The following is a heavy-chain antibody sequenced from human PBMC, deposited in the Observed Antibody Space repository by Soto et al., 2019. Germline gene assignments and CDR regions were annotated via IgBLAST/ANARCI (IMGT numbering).Heavy chain of an antibody. J-gene: IGHJ4*02. Sequence: GGSLRLSCPASGFTSSSYAMHWVRQAPGKRLEYVSGVRGNGDPPFYADSVKGRFTISRDNSKNTLYLQMSSLSADDTAVYYCVKSRGGNNFDFFDWGQGALVTSPQ. D-gene: IGHD5-12*01. V-gene: IGHV3-64D*06. CDR2: VRGNGDPP. CDR1: GFTSSSYA. CDR3: VKSRGGNNFDFFD.